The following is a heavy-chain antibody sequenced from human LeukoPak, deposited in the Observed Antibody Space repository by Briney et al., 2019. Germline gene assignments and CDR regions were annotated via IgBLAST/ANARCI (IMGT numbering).Heavy chain of an antibody. V-gene: IGHV1-24*01. D-gene: IGHD3-22*01. CDR2: FDPEDGET. J-gene: IGHJ4*02. CDR3: ATDYYDSSGYFKAGY. CDR1: GYTLTELS. Sequence: GASVKVSCKVSGYTLTELSMHWVRQAPGKGLEWMGGFDPEDGETIYAQKFQGRVTMTEDTSTDTAYMELSSLRSEDTAVYYCATDYYDSSGYFKAGYWGQGTLVTVSS.